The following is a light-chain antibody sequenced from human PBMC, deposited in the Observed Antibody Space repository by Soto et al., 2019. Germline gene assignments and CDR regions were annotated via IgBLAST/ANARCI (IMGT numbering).Light chain of an antibody. V-gene: IGKV1-39*01. CDR1: QSISSF. Sequence: DIQMTQSPSSLSASVGDRVTITCRASQSISSFLNWYQQKPGEAPKFLIYAATSLHSGVPSRFSGSGSATDFTLTISSLQPEDFATYYCQQTYTTPRTFGQGTTVEI. CDR2: AAT. J-gene: IGKJ1*01. CDR3: QQTYTTPRT.